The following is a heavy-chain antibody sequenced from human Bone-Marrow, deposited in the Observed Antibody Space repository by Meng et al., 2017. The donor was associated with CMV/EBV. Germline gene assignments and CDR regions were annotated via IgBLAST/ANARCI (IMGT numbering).Heavy chain of an antibody. CDR2: IIPIFGTA. J-gene: IGHJ3*02. CDR3: ARDLEEMGGHDAFDI. CDR1: GGTFSSYA. V-gene: IGHV1-69*05. Sequence: SVKVSCKASGGTFSSYASSWVRQAPGQGLEWMGGIIPIFGTANYAQKFQGRVTITTDESTSTAYMELSSLRSEDTAVYYCARDLEEMGGHDAFDIWGQETMVTVSS. D-gene: IGHD3-3*01.